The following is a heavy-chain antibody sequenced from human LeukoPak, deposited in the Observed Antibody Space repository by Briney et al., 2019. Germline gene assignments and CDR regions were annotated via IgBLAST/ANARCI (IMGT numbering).Heavy chain of an antibody. J-gene: IGHJ3*02. CDR1: GGSFSGYY. CDR3: ARGLGDTAMVKWRLDAFDI. D-gene: IGHD5-18*01. Sequence: IPSETLSLTCAVYGGSFSGYYWSWIRQPPGKGLEWIGEINHSGSTNYNPSLKSRVTISVDTSKNQFSLKLSSVTAADTAVYYCARGLGDTAMVKWRLDAFDIWGQGTMVTVSS. CDR2: INHSGST. V-gene: IGHV4-34*01.